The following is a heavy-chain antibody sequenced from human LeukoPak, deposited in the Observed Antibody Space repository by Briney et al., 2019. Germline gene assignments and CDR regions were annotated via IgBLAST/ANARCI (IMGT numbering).Heavy chain of an antibody. CDR1: GFTVSSNY. CDR2: IYSSGST. Sequence: PGGSLRLSCAASGFTVSSNYMSWVRQAPRKGLEWVSVIYSSGSTYYADSVKGRFTISRDNSKNTLYLQMTSLRAEDTALYYCAKGSTFGDLNYFDSWGQGALVSVSS. CDR3: AKGSTFGDLNYFDS. D-gene: IGHD4-17*01. V-gene: IGHV3-53*01. J-gene: IGHJ4*02.